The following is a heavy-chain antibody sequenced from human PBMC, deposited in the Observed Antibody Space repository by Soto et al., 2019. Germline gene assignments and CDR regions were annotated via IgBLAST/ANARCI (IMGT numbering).Heavy chain of an antibody. CDR3: AKGYYDFWSGYRTYNWLDP. J-gene: IGHJ5*02. CDR2: ISGSGGST. CDR1: GFTFSSYA. V-gene: IGHV3-23*01. D-gene: IGHD3-3*01. Sequence: PGGSLRLSCAASGFTFSSYAMSWVRQAPGKGLEWVSAISGSGGSTYYADSVKGRFTISRDNSKNTLYLQMNSLRAEDTAVYYCAKGYYDFWSGYRTYNWLDPWGQGTLVTVSS.